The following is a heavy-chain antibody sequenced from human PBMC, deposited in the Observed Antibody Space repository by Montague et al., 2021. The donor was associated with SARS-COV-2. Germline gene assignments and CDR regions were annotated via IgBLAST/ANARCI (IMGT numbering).Heavy chain of an antibody. CDR1: HFSITSYY. Sequence: SETLSLTCTVSHFSITSYYWSWVRQPPGKGLEWIGNVYYNGNTYYNSSLKSRVTMSADTSKNQFSLRVTSATAADTAMYYCARLGLLPYYFDVWGRGALVTVSS. J-gene: IGHJ2*01. CDR3: ARLGLLPYYFDV. D-gene: IGHD3/OR15-3a*01. CDR2: VYYNGNT. V-gene: IGHV4-59*08.